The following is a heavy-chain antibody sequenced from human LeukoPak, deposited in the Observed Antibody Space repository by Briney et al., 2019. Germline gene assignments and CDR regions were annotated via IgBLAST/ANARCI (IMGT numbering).Heavy chain of an antibody. CDR1: GFTFSSYS. Sequence: GGSLRLSCAASGFTFSSYSMNWVRQAPGKGLEWVSYISSSSSTIYYADSVKGRFTISRDNAKNSPYLQMNSLRAEDTAVYYCARDPGGYSGSYYYYYYMDVWGKGTTVTVSS. J-gene: IGHJ6*03. D-gene: IGHD1-26*01. V-gene: IGHV3-48*01. CDR3: ARDPGGYSGSYYYYYYMDV. CDR2: ISSSSSTI.